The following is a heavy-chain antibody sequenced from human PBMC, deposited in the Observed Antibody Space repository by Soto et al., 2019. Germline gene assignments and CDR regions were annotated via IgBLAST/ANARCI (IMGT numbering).Heavy chain of an antibody. D-gene: IGHD3-16*01. CDR1: GYTFTSCG. Sequence: ASVKVSCKASGYTFTSCGISWVRQAPGQGLEWMGWISAYNGNTNYAQKLQGRVTMATDTSTSTAYMELRSLRSDDTAVYYCARVRDYDYFDYWGQGTLVTVSS. J-gene: IGHJ4*02. V-gene: IGHV1-18*01. CDR3: ARVRDYDYFDY. CDR2: ISAYNGNT.